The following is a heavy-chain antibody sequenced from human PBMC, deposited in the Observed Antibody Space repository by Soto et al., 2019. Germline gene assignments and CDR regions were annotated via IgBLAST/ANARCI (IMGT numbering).Heavy chain of an antibody. CDR1: GFTFSSYG. J-gene: IGHJ4*02. CDR3: ARDRGLRYFDWPNLGHFDY. CDR2: IWYDGSNK. V-gene: IGHV3-33*01. D-gene: IGHD3-9*01. Sequence: GGSLRLSCAASGFTFSSYGMHWVRQAPGKGLEWVAVIWYDGSNKYYADSVKGRFTISRDNSKNTLYLQMNSLRAEDTAVYYCARDRGLRYFDWPNLGHFDYWGQGTLVTVSS.